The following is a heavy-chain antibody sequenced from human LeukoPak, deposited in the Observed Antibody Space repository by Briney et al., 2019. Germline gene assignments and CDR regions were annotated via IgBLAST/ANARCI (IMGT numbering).Heavy chain of an antibody. CDR2: INSDGSST. D-gene: IGHD6-6*01. CDR3: VTRMSSSSLLDY. J-gene: IGHJ4*02. V-gene: IGHV3-74*01. CDR1: GFTFSSYW. Sequence: PGGSLRLSCAASGFTFSSYWMHWVRQAPGKGLVWVSRINSDGSSTSYADSVKGRFTISRDNAKNTLYLQMNSLRAEYTAVYYCVTRMSSSSLLDYWGQGTLVTVSS.